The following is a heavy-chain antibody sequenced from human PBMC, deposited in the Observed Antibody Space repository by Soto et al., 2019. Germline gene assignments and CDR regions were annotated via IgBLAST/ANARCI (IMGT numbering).Heavy chain of an antibody. V-gene: IGHV3-33*01. Sequence: GGSLRLSCAASGFTFSSYGMHWVRQAPGKGLEWVAVIWYDGSNKYYADSVKGRFTISRDNSKNTLYLQMNSLRAEDTAVYYCARGYYYDSSDSSDYWGQGNLVTVSS. CDR1: GFTFSSYG. CDR2: IWYDGSNK. CDR3: ARGYYYDSSDSSDY. J-gene: IGHJ4*02. D-gene: IGHD3-22*01.